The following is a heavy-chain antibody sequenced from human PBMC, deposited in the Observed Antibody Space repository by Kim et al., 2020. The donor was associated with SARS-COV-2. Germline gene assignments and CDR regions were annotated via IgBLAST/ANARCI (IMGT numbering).Heavy chain of an antibody. J-gene: IGHJ4*02. CDR3: ARHNSESRGVAY. Sequence: TQYNQALKSRVTISLDAHKNQFSLKQASETAADTAIYYCARHNSESRGVAYWGQGSLVTVSS. D-gene: IGHD3-10*01. CDR2: T. V-gene: IGHV4-39*01.